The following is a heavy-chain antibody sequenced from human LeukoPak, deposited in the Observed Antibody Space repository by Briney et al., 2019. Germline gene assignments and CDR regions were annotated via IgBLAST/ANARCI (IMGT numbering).Heavy chain of an antibody. V-gene: IGHV4-31*03. Sequence: SETLSLTCTVSGDSIISGGYHRSWIRQHPGKGLEWIGHIYNSGSPFYNTSLKSRVTISVDTSKNQFSLKLSSVTAADTAVYFCARDHTGNGHFDYWGQGTLVTVSS. CDR1: GDSIISGGYH. CDR2: IYNSGSP. J-gene: IGHJ4*02. CDR3: ARDHTGNGHFDY. D-gene: IGHD1-1*01.